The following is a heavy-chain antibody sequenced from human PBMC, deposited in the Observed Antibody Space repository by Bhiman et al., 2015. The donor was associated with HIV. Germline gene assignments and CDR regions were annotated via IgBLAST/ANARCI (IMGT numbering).Heavy chain of an antibody. CDR1: GFTFTTYG. V-gene: IGHV3-30*02. J-gene: IGHJ3*02. Sequence: QVHLVDSGGGVVQPGGFLRLSCAASGFTFTTYGMHWVRQAPGKGLEWVAFIRYDGRNKYYADSVKGRFTISRDNAKKSMFLQMNSLRAEDTALYYCAREGDGSSSQYAFDIWGQGTMVTVSS. CDR3: AREGDGSSSQYAFDI. D-gene: IGHD6-6*01. CDR2: IRYDGRNK.